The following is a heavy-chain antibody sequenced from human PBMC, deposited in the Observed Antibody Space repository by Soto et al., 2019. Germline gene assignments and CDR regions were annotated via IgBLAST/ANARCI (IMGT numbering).Heavy chain of an antibody. D-gene: IGHD2-2*01. Sequence: HLGGSLRLSCAASGFTFSSYWMSWVRQAPGKGLGWVANIKQDGSEKYYVDPVKGRFTISRDNAKNSLYLQMNSLRAEDTAVYYCARDRYCSSTSCYVPRRGYYYYMDVWGKGTTVTVSS. J-gene: IGHJ6*03. V-gene: IGHV3-7*01. CDR1: GFTFSSYW. CDR3: ARDRYCSSTSCYVPRRGYYYYMDV. CDR2: IKQDGSEK.